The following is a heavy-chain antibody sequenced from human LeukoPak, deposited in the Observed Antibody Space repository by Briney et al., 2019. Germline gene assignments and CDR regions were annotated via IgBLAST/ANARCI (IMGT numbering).Heavy chain of an antibody. CDR3: ARDDNYGIFVNVDY. CDR2: ISTSTGDT. Sequence: EASVKVSCKTSGYSFILYGISWVRQAPGQRPEWMGWISTSTGDTKYTQKFQGRVTLTTDTSTSTAYMELSSLRSDDTAVYYCARDDNYGIFVNVDYWGQGTLVTVSS. CDR1: GYSFILYG. D-gene: IGHD4-11*01. J-gene: IGHJ4*02. V-gene: IGHV1-18*01.